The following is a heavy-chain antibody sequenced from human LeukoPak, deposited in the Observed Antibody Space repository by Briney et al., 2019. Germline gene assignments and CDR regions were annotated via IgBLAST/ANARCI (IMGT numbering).Heavy chain of an antibody. J-gene: IGHJ1*01. D-gene: IGHD2-15*01. V-gene: IGHV4-34*01. CDR3: ARSGSGHGEFFQY. Sequence: SETLSLTCAVYGGSFSGYYWSWIRQPPGKGLEWIGYISHGGDTNYNPSLKSRVTISADTSKNHFSLKLTSVTAADTAVYYCARSGSGHGEFFQYWGQGTLVTVSS. CDR2: ISHGGDT. CDR1: GGSFSGYY.